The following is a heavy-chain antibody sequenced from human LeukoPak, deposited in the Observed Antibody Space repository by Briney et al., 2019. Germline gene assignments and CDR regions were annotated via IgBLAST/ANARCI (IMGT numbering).Heavy chain of an antibody. CDR1: GGSSSSSSYY. D-gene: IGHD2-2*01. J-gene: IGHJ6*02. CDR2: IYYSGST. V-gene: IGHV4-39*01. CDR3: ARHPSVKYCSSTSCFDYYYYYGMDV. Sequence: SETLSLTCTVSGGSSSSSSYYWGWIRQPPGRGLEWIVSIYYSGSTYYNPSLKSRITISVDTSKNQFSLKLSSVTAADTAVYYCARHPSVKYCSSTSCFDYYYYYGMDVWGQGTTVTVSS.